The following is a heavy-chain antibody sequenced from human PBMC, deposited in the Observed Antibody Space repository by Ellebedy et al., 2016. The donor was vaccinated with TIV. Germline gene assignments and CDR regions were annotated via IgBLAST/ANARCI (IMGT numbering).Heavy chain of an antibody. CDR1: GGTFSSYA. V-gene: IGHV1-69*04. CDR3: ARAGIAVAGTPSWFDP. D-gene: IGHD6-19*01. J-gene: IGHJ5*02. CDR2: IIPILGIA. Sequence: SVKVSCXASGGTFSSYAISWVRQAPGQGLEWMGRIIPILGIANYAQKFQGRVTITADKSTSTAYMELSSLRSEDTAVYYCARAGIAVAGTPSWFDPWGQGTLVTVSS.